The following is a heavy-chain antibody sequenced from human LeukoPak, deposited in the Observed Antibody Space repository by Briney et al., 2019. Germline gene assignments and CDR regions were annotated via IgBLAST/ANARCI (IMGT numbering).Heavy chain of an antibody. CDR1: GGSISSSSYY. J-gene: IGHJ4*02. Sequence: PSETLSLTCTVSGGSISSSSYYWGWIRQPPGKGLEWIGSIYYSGSTYYNPSLKSRVTISVDTSKNQFSLKLSSVTAADTAVYYCARPLGLEESPFDYWGQGTLVTVSS. D-gene: IGHD1-1*01. CDR3: ARPLGLEESPFDY. CDR2: IYYSGST. V-gene: IGHV4-39*01.